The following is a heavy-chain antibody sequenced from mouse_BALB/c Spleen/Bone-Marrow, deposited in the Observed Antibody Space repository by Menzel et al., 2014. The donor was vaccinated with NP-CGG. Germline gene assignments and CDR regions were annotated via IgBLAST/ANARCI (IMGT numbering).Heavy chain of an antibody. D-gene: IGHD3-1*01. Sequence: QVQLKQSGAELVKPGTSVRLSCTASGYNFTSNCINWVKLRPEQGLEWIGDIYPGSGSTNYNEKFKSKATLTVDTSSSTAYLQRSILASEDSALYCCARSSQLGLLAYWGQGTLVTVSA. CDR3: ARSSQLGLLAY. V-gene: IGHV1-55*01. CDR2: IYPGSGST. J-gene: IGHJ3*01. CDR1: GYNFTSNC.